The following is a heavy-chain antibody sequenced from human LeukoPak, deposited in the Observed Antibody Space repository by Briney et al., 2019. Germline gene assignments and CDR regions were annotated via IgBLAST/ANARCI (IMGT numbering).Heavy chain of an antibody. V-gene: IGHV4-4*09. CDR2: IYTSGST. J-gene: IGHJ5*02. Sequence: SETLSLTCTVSGGSISSYYWSWIRQPPGKGLEWIGYIYTSGSTNYNPSLKSRVTISVDTSKNQFSLKLSSVTAADTAVYYRARRGIAAAGFDPWGQGTLVTVSS. CDR1: GGSISSYY. CDR3: ARRGIAAAGFDP. D-gene: IGHD6-13*01.